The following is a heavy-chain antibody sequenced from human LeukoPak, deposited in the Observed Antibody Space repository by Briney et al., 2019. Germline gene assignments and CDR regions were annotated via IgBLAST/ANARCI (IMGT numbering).Heavy chain of an antibody. D-gene: IGHD3-22*01. V-gene: IGHV4-4*07. CDR1: GGSISNYY. Sequence: PSETLSLTCTVSGGSISNYYWSWIRLPAGKGLEWIGRIYTSGNIDYNPSLKSRVTMSVDTSRNQFSLKLWSVTAADTAVFYCARESKTYDGSGYYHDPWGQGTLVTVSS. J-gene: IGHJ5*02. CDR2: IYTSGNI. CDR3: ARESKTYDGSGYYHDP.